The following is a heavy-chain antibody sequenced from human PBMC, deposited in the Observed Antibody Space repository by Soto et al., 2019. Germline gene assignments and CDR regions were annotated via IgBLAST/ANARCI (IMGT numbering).Heavy chain of an antibody. CDR2: IYYSGST. V-gene: IGHV4-30-4*01. J-gene: IGHJ4*02. Sequence: PSETLSLTCTVSGGSISSGDYYWSWIRQPPGKGLEWIGYIYYSGSTYYNPSLKSRVTISVDTSKNQFSLKLSSVTAADTAVYYCARAGSSWLFDYWGQGTLVTVSS. CDR3: ARAGSSWLFDY. CDR1: GGSISSGDYY. D-gene: IGHD6-13*01.